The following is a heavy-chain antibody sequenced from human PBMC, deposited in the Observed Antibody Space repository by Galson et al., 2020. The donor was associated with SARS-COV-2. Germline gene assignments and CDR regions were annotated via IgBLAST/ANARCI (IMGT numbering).Heavy chain of an antibody. D-gene: IGHD3-16*01. CDR3: AKDQDMATFYFDS. CDR1: MFTFSDFG. CDR2: ISYDGSNN. Sequence: AGTLRLSCAASMFTFSDFGMHWVRQAPGKGLEWVALISYDGSNNHYADSVKGRFTISRDNYKTTVYLQLNSLRPEDTALYYCAKDQDMATFYFDSWGQGTLVTVSS. J-gene: IGHJ4*02. V-gene: IGHV3-30*18.